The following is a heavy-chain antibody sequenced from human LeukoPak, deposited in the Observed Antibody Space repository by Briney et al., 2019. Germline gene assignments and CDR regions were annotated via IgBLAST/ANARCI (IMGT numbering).Heavy chain of an antibody. CDR2: IYYSGST. V-gene: IGHV4-59*01. Sequence: SETLSLTCTVSGGSISSYYWSWIRQPPGKGLEWIGYIYYSGSTNYNPSLKSRLTISVDTSKNQFSLKLSSVTAADTALYYCAKDADISVELVVITSFDSWGQGTLVTVSS. D-gene: IGHD3-22*01. CDR1: GGSISSYY. CDR3: AKDADISVELVVITSFDS. J-gene: IGHJ4*02.